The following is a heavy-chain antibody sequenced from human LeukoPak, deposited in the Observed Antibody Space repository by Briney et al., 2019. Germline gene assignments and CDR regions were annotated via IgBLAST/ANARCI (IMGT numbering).Heavy chain of an antibody. CDR3: ARGTIVGATAEDYFDY. CDR2: IYTSGST. V-gene: IGHV4-34*01. CDR1: GGSFSGYY. J-gene: IGHJ4*02. D-gene: IGHD1-26*01. Sequence: SETLSLTCAVYGGSFSGYYWSWIRQPPGKGLEWIGHIYTSGSTNYNPSLKSRVTISVDTSKNQFSLKLSSVTAADTAVYYCARGTIVGATAEDYFDYWGQGTLVTVSS.